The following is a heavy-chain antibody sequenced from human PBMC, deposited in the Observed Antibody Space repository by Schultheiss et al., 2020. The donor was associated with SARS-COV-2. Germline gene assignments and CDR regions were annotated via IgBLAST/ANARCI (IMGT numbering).Heavy chain of an antibody. Sequence: ASVKVSCKASGYTFTSYDINWVRQATGQGLEWMGWINPNSGNTNYAQKLQGRVTMTTDTSTSTAYMELSSLRSEDTAVYYCARVVVVPAAMGDYYYYYMDVWGKGTTVTVSS. D-gene: IGHD2-2*01. CDR3: ARVVVVPAAMGDYYYYYMDV. CDR2: INPNSGNT. J-gene: IGHJ6*03. CDR1: GYTFTSYD. V-gene: IGHV1-8*01.